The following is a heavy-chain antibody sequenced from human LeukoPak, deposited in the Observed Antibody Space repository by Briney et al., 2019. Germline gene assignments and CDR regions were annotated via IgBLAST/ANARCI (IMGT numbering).Heavy chain of an antibody. J-gene: IGHJ4*02. D-gene: IGHD5-18*01. CDR3: ATRGYSYGYPKKPFDY. CDR1: GFTVSSNY. Sequence: GSLRLSCAASGFTVSSNYMSWVRQAPGTELEWVSVIYSGGSTYYADSVKGRFTISRDNSKNTLYLQMNSLRAEDTAVYYCATRGYSYGYPKKPFDYWGQGTLVTVSS. CDR2: IYSGGST. V-gene: IGHV3-53*01.